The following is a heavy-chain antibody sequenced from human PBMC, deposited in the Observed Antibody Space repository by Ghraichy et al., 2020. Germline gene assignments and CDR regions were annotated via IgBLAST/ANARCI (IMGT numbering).Heavy chain of an antibody. CDR3: AKLRKGTTIGRDY. D-gene: IGHD1-14*01. Sequence: GGSLRLSCSVSGFVFSSYGMHWVRQAPGKGLEWVAFIRFDGSQNYYADSVKGRSTISRDNSKNTLFLQMKSLRPEDTAVYYCAKLRKGTTIGRDYWGQGTLVTVSS. CDR2: IRFDGSQN. V-gene: IGHV3-30*02. J-gene: IGHJ4*02. CDR1: GFVFSSYG.